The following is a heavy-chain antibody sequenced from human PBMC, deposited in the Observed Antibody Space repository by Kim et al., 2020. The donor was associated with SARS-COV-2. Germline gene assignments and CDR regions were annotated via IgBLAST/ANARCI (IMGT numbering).Heavy chain of an antibody. J-gene: IGHJ5*02. Sequence: GGSLRLSCAASGFTFSSYSMNWVRQAPGKGPEWVSYISTSGSFRYYADSVKGRFAISRDNAKNSLYLQMNSLRVEDTAMYYCARDPPGFCNSGSCKIQGNWFDPWGQGTLVTVSS. CDR1: GFTFSSYS. V-gene: IGHV3-21*01. CDR3: ARDPPGFCNSGSCKIQGNWFDP. D-gene: IGHD2-15*01. CDR2: ISTSGSFR.